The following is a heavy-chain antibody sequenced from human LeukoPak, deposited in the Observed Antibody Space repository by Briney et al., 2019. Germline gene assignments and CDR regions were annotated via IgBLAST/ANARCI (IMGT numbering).Heavy chain of an antibody. Sequence: PSETLSLTCAVYGRSFSGYYWSWIRQPPGKGLEWIGEINHSGSTDYNPSLKSRVTISVDTSKNQFSLELSSVTAADTAVYYCARMGATVRYDDYWGQGTLVTVSS. CDR2: INHSGST. CDR1: GRSFSGYY. V-gene: IGHV4-34*01. J-gene: IGHJ4*02. CDR3: ARMGATVRYDDY. D-gene: IGHD1-26*01.